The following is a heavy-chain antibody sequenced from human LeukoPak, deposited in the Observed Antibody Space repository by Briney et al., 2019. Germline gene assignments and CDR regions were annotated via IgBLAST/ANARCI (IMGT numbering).Heavy chain of an antibody. V-gene: IGHV3-30*04. D-gene: IGHD3-10*01. CDR2: TSYDGINK. J-gene: IGHJ4*02. Sequence: GRSLRLSCEVSGFTFSFYTMVWLRQPPGKGLEWVAATSYDGINKYYVDSVQGRFTISRDNSKNTLDLQMNCLRPEDTAVYYCARDWGVDFWGQGTLVTVSS. CDR1: GFTFSFYT. CDR3: ARDWGVDF.